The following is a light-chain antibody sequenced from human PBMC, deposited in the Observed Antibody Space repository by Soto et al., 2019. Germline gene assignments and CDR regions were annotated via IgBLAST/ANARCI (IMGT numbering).Light chain of an antibody. CDR3: QQYGSSPDT. CDR1: QSVSSSY. V-gene: IGKV3-20*01. Sequence: EIVLTQSPGTLSVSPGERATLSCRASQSVSSSYLAWYQQKPGQAPRLLIYGASSRATGIPDRFSGSGSGTDFTLTISRLEPEDFAVYYCQQYGSSPDTFGGGTKVDIK. J-gene: IGKJ4*01. CDR2: GAS.